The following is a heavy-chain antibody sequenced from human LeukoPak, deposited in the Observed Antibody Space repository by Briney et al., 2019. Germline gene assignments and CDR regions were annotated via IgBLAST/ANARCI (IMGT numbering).Heavy chain of an antibody. V-gene: IGHV4-59*01. CDR1: GGSISSYY. J-gene: IGHJ3*02. D-gene: IGHD1-14*01. Sequence: SETLSLTCTVSGGSISSYYWSWIRQPPGKGLEWIGYIYYSGSTNYNPSLKSRVTISVDTSKNQFSLKLGSVTAADTAVYYCARAAGDDAFDIWGQGTMVTVSS. CDR2: IYYSGST. CDR3: ARAAGDDAFDI.